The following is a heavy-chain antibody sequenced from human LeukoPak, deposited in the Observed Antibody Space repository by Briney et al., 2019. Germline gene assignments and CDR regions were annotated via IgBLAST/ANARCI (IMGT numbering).Heavy chain of an antibody. Sequence: GSLRLSCAASGFTGRRNYMSWVRQAPGKGLEWVANIKQDGSEKYYVDSVKGRFTISRDNAKNSLYLQMSSLRAEDTAVYYCARTRYDILTGYSDDAFDIWGQGTMVTVSS. J-gene: IGHJ3*02. CDR3: ARTRYDILTGYSDDAFDI. CDR2: IKQDGSEK. V-gene: IGHV3-7*01. CDR1: GFTGRRNY. D-gene: IGHD3-9*01.